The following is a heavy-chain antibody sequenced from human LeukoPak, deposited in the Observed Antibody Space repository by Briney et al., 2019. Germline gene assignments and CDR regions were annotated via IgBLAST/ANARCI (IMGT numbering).Heavy chain of an antibody. D-gene: IGHD5-12*01. CDR1: GGSISSSSYY. CDR2: IYYVGST. J-gene: IGHJ4*02. V-gene: IGHV4-39*01. Sequence: SETLSLTCIVSGGSISSSSYYCGWIRQPPGKWLECMGSIYYVGSTYYNPSFKSRVPISVTTSKNQFSLKLSSVTAADTAVYYCASANSGYDYSFYGDYFDYWGQGTLVTVSS. CDR3: ASANSGYDYSFYGDYFDY.